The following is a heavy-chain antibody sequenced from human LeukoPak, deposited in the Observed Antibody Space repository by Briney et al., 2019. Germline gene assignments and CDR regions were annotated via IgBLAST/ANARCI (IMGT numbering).Heavy chain of an antibody. Sequence: GGSLRLSCAASGFTFSSYGMHWVRQAPGKGLEWVAVISHDGSNKYYADSVKGRFTISRDNSKNTLYLQMNSLRAEDTAVYYCARAVVPAAEGPSDCWGQGTLVTVSS. J-gene: IGHJ4*02. V-gene: IGHV3-30*03. CDR3: ARAVVPAAEGPSDC. CDR1: GFTFSSYG. D-gene: IGHD2-2*01. CDR2: ISHDGSNK.